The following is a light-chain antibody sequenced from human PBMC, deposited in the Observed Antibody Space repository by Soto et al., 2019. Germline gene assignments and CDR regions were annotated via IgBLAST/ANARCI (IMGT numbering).Light chain of an antibody. CDR1: QSLLHMNGYNS. J-gene: IGKJ4*01. CDR2: LAS. V-gene: IGKV2-28*01. CDR3: IQSLQTPLT. Sequence: IVMTQTPRSRTAPPSAPASTACRASQSLLHMNGYNSLDWYLQKPGESPQLLIYLASNLDCGVPYRFSGSGSGTDFTLKISRVEAEDFGVYYCIQSLQTPLTFGGGTKVDIK.